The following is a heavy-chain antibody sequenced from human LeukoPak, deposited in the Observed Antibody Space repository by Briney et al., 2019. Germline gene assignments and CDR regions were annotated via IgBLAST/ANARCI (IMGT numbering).Heavy chain of an antibody. V-gene: IGHV7-4-1*02. J-gene: IGHJ4*02. Sequence: ASVKVSCKASGYTFTSYAMNWVRQAPGQGLEWMGWINTNTGNPTYAQGFTGRFVFSLDTSVSTAYLQISSLKAEDTAVYYCARVGSTRNYYGSGSYFGDEDYFDYWGQGTLVTVSS. CDR1: GYTFTSYA. D-gene: IGHD3-10*01. CDR2: INTNTGNP. CDR3: ARVGSTRNYYGSGSYFGDEDYFDY.